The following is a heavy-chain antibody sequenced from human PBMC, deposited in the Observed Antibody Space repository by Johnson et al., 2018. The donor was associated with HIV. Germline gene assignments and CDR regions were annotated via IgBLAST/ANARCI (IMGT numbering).Heavy chain of an antibody. D-gene: IGHD3-16*01. CDR1: GFTFSDYY. CDR3: TTLWGSPDAFDI. V-gene: IGHV3-23*04. J-gene: IGHJ3*02. Sequence: VQLVESGGGLVKPGGSLRLFCAASGFTFSDYYMSWIRQAPGKGLEWVSAISGSGGSTYYADSVKGRFTISRDNSKNTLYLQMNRLKSDDTAVYYCTTLWGSPDAFDIWGQGTMVTVSS. CDR2: ISGSGGST.